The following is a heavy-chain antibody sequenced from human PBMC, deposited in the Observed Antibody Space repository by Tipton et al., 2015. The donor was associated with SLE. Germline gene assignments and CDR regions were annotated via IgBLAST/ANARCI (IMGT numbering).Heavy chain of an antibody. V-gene: IGHV3-30*02. Sequence: SLRLSCAASGFTFSTYGLHWVRQAPGKGLEWVAFIRYDAMKTHYAASVRGRFTIFRETSKELLFLQMNSLRVEDTAVYYCAKDGLWEDDGSGYYLANWGQGTPVTVSS. CDR2: IRYDAMKT. D-gene: IGHD3-22*01. CDR3: AKDGLWEDDGSGYYLAN. J-gene: IGHJ4*02. CDR1: GFTFSTYG.